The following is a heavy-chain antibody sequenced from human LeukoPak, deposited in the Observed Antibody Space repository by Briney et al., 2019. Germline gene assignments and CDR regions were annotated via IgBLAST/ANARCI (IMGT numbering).Heavy chain of an antibody. J-gene: IGHJ4*02. CDR1: GLNFSNYW. V-gene: IGHV3-7*01. CDR2: VKQDGSEI. D-gene: IGHD1-26*01. CDR3: ARDKVVGATLFDY. Sequence: GGSLRLFCAAWGLNFSNYWMSWVRQAPGKGGEGVANVKQDGSEIYCVDSVKGRFTISRHNAKNSLYLQMNSLRAEDTAVYYCARDKVVGATLFDYWGQGALFTVSS.